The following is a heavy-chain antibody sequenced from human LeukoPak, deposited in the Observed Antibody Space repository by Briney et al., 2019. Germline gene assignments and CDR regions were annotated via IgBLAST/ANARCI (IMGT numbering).Heavy chain of an antibody. CDR3: ARAGGTRGSYNWFDP. J-gene: IGHJ5*02. CDR2: IYYSGST. Sequence: SETLSLTCTVSGGSISSYYWSWLPQPPGKGLEWIGYIYYSGSTNYNPSLKSRVTISVDTSKNQFSLKLSSVTAADTAVYYCARAGGTRGSYNWFDPWGQGTLVTVSS. D-gene: IGHD3-16*01. CDR1: GGSISSYY. V-gene: IGHV4-59*01.